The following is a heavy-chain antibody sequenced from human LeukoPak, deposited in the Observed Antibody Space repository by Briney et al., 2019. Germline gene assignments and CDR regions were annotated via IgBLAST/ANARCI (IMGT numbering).Heavy chain of an antibody. J-gene: IGHJ4*02. CDR2: ISAYNGNT. CDR3: ARDQNVYSYGYLVDY. CDR1: GYTFTSYG. V-gene: IGHV1-18*01. D-gene: IGHD5-18*01. Sequence: ASVKVSCKASGYTFTSYGISWVRQAPGQGLEWMGWISAYNGNTNYAQKLQGRVTMTTDTSTSTAYMELRSLRSDDTAVYYCARDQNVYSYGYLVDYWGQGTLVTVSS.